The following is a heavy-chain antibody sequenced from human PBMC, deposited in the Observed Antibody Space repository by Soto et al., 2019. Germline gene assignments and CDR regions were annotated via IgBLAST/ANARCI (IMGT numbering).Heavy chain of an antibody. J-gene: IGHJ6*02. D-gene: IGHD6-19*01. Sequence: QVQLQESGPGLVKPSETLSLTCTVSGGSISSYYWSWIRQPPGKGLEWIGYIYYSGSTNYNPSLKSRVTISVSTSKNQFPLELSSLNAADTAVDYWARASAGYSSTYYYGMDVWGQGTTVTVSS. CDR1: GGSISSYY. V-gene: IGHV4-59*01. CDR3: ARASAGYSSTYYYGMDV. CDR2: IYYSGST.